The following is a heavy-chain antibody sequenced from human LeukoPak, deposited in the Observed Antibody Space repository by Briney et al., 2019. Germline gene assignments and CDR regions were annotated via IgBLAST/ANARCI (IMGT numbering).Heavy chain of an antibody. CDR3: AGITMVRGVIDPDYYYGMDV. J-gene: IGHJ6*02. Sequence: EASVKVSCKASGYTFTSYDINWVRQAPGQGLERMGWMNPNSGNTGYAQKFQGRVTMTRNTSISTAYMELSSPRSEDTAVYYCAGITMVRGVIDPDYYYGMDVWGQGTTVTVSS. CDR2: MNPNSGNT. D-gene: IGHD3-10*01. V-gene: IGHV1-8*01. CDR1: GYTFTSYD.